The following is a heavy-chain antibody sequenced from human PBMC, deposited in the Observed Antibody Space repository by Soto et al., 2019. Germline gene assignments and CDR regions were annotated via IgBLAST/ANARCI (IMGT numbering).Heavy chain of an antibody. Sequence: GGSLRLSCAASGFTFSSYAMSWVHQAPGKGLEWVSAISGSGGSTYYADSVKGRFTISRDNSKNTLYLQMNSLRAEDTAVYYCAKDLRITIFGVVSTFDYWGQGTLVTVSS. CDR1: GFTFSSYA. V-gene: IGHV3-23*01. CDR2: ISGSGGST. J-gene: IGHJ4*02. D-gene: IGHD3-3*01. CDR3: AKDLRITIFGVVSTFDY.